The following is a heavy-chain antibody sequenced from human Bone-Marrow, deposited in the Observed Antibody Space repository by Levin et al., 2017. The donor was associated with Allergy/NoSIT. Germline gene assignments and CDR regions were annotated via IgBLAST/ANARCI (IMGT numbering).Heavy chain of an antibody. CDR3: ARHPTGYPNWFDP. Sequence: SETLSLTCTVSGGSISTISYNWGWIRQPPGKGLEWIGTIHYSGTTYYNSSLQSRVIMSVDTSKNQFSLKLSSMTAADTAVYYCARHPTGYPNWFDPWGQGTLVTVSS. CDR1: GGSISTISYN. D-gene: IGHD6-13*01. CDR2: IHYSGTT. J-gene: IGHJ5*02. V-gene: IGHV4-39*01.